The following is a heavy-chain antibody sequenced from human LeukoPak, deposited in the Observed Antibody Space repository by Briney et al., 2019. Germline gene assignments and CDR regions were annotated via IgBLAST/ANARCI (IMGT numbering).Heavy chain of an antibody. CDR3: ATRPDFWSGYSDDY. V-gene: IGHV3-23*01. Sequence: GGSLRLSCAASGFTFSSYAMSWVRQAPGKGLEWVSAISGSGGSTYYADSVKGRFTISRDNSKNTLYLQMNSLRAEDTAVYYCATRPDFWSGYSDDYWGQGTLVTASS. D-gene: IGHD3-3*01. J-gene: IGHJ4*02. CDR1: GFTFSSYA. CDR2: ISGSGGST.